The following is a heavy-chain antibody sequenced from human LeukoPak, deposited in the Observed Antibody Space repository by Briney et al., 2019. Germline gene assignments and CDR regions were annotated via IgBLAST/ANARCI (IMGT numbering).Heavy chain of an antibody. CDR1: GFTFDDYA. CDR2: ISWDGGST. J-gene: IGHJ4*02. V-gene: IGHV3-43D*03. D-gene: IGHD3-22*01. Sequence: PGGSLRLSCAASGFTFDDYAMHWVRQAPRKGLEWVSLISWDGGSTYYADSVKGRFTISRDNSKNSLYLQMNSLRTEDTALYYCAKDITIYAGDSSGYTPTFDYWGQGTLVTVSS. CDR3: AKDITIYAGDSSGYTPTFDY.